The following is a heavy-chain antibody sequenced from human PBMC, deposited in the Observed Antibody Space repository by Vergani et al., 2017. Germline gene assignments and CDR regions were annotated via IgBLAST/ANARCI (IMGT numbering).Heavy chain of an antibody. D-gene: IGHD1-1*01. CDR2: IIPIFGTA. Sequence: QVQLVQSGAEVKKPGSSVKVSCKASGGTFSSYAISWVRRAPGQGLEWMGGIIPIFGTANYAQKFQGRVTITADESTSTAYMELSSLRSEDTAVYYCARDFPLTTGTTSDAFDIWGQGTMVTVSS. CDR3: ARDFPLTTGTTSDAFDI. CDR1: GGTFSSYA. V-gene: IGHV1-69*01. J-gene: IGHJ3*02.